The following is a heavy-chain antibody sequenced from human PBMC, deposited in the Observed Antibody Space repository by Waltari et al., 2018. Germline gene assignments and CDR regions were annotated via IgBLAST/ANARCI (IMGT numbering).Heavy chain of an antibody. Sequence: QVQLQESGPGLVKPSETLSLTCTVSGGSISSYYWSWIRQPPGKGLEWIGYIYYSGSTNYNPSLKSRVTISVDTSKNQFSLKLSSVTAADTAVYYCTRDGDTDYGGNWDAFDIWGQGTMVTVSS. CDR3: TRDGDTDYGGNWDAFDI. V-gene: IGHV4-59*01. CDR2: IYYSGST. D-gene: IGHD2-15*01. J-gene: IGHJ3*02. CDR1: GGSISSYY.